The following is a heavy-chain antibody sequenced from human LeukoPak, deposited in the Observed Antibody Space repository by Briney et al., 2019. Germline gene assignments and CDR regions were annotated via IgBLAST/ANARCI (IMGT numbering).Heavy chain of an antibody. J-gene: IGHJ4*02. CDR1: GGSFSGYY. CDR3: ARTGGGPDQADFDF. CDR2: INHSGST. Sequence: SETLSLTCAVYGGSFSGYYWSWIRQPPGKWLEWIGEINHSGSTNYNPSLKSRVTISVDTSKNQFSLKLTSVTAADMAVYYCARTGGGPDQADFDFWGQGTPVIVSS. V-gene: IGHV4-34*01. D-gene: IGHD3-16*01.